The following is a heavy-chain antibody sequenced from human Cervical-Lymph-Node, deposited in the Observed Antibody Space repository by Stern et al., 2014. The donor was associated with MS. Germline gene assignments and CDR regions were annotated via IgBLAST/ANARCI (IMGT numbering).Heavy chain of an antibody. V-gene: IGHV3-53*01. CDR2: ITNVGST. CDR3: ARDTSSPERSDW. CDR1: GFTVSRDY. J-gene: IGHJ4*02. D-gene: IGHD1-1*01. Sequence: EVQLVESGGGVIQPGGSLRLSCTASGFTVSRDYMTWVRQAPGKGLEWVSLITNVGSTFYSASVKRRFTISRDDSKNTVYLHMTSLRAEDTAMYYCARDTSSPERSDWWGQGTLVTVSS.